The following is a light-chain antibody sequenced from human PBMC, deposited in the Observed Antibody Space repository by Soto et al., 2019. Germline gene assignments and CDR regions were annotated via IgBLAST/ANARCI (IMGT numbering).Light chain of an antibody. CDR3: AAWDDSLNGLWV. V-gene: IGLV1-44*01. CDR1: SSNIGTNT. CDR2: INN. Sequence: QSVLTQPPSASGTPGQRVTISCSGSSSNIGTNTVSWYQQFPGTAPKLLIYINNQRPSGVPDRFSGSKSGTSASLAISGLYSEDEADHYCAAWDDSLNGLWVFGGGTKLTVL. J-gene: IGLJ3*02.